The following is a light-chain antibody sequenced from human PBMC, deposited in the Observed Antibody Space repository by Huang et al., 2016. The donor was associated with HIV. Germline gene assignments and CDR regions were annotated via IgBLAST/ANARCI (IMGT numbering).Light chain of an antibody. CDR2: DAS. J-gene: IGKJ1*01. CDR1: QSISNK. Sequence: EIVMTQSPATLSVSPGERVIFSCRASQSISNKLAWYQHKPGQAPPLLIYDASTRATGVRAMFSGSGSGTEFTLTISSLQSEDFAFYYCQQYQNWPPRTFGQGTKVEIK. CDR3: QQYQNWPPRT. V-gene: IGKV3-15*01.